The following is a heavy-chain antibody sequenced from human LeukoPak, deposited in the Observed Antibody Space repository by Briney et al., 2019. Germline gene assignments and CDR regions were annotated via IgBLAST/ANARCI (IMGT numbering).Heavy chain of an antibody. Sequence: GASVKVSCKASGYTFTSYDINWVRQATGQGLEWMGWVNPNSGNTGYAQKFQGRVTITRNTSISTAYMELSSLRSEDTAVYYCARGRSSSSWILSRRLFDYWGQGTLVTVSS. CDR1: GYTFTSYD. J-gene: IGHJ4*02. CDR2: VNPNSGNT. D-gene: IGHD6-13*01. V-gene: IGHV1-8*03. CDR3: ARGRSSSSWILSRRLFDY.